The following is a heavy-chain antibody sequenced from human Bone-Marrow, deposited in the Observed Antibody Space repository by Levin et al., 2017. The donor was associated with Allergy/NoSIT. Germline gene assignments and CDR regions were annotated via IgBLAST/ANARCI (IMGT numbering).Heavy chain of an antibody. V-gene: IGHV3-74*01. CDR2: IDNDGTVT. CDR1: GFTFSSFW. Sequence: RTGGSLRLSCAASGFTFSSFWMHWVRQVPGKGLVWVSRIDNDGTVTEYADSVKGRFTISRDNAKNTLYLQMNSLRAEDTAVYYCASTLYDILTGLYGVDVWGQGTTVTVAS. D-gene: IGHD3-9*01. J-gene: IGHJ6*02. CDR3: ASTLYDILTGLYGVDV.